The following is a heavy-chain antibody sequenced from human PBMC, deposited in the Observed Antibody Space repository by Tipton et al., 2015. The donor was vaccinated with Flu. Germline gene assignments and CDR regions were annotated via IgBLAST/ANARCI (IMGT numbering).Heavy chain of an antibody. Sequence: QSGPEVKKPGASVKVSCKASGYTFTSYYMHWVRQAPGQGLEWMGIINPSGGSTSYAQKFQGRVTMTRDTSTSTVYMELSSLRSEDTAVYYCARVTAAAGRYYYYGMDVWGQGTTVTVSS. CDR1: GYTFTSYY. V-gene: IGHV1-46*01. J-gene: IGHJ6*02. CDR3: ARVTAAAGRYYYYGMDV. CDR2: INPSGGST. D-gene: IGHD6-13*01.